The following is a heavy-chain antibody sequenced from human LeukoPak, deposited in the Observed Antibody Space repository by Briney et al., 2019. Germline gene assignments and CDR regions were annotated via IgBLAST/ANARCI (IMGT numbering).Heavy chain of an antibody. CDR2: ISGSGGST. D-gene: IGHD6-19*01. Sequence: PGGSLRLSCAASGFTFSSYGMSWVRQAPGKGLEWVSAISGSGGSTYYADSVKGRFTISRDNAKNSLYLQMNSLRAEDTAVYYCARGSTGDYWGQGTLVTVSS. CDR1: GFTFSSYG. CDR3: ARGSTGDY. J-gene: IGHJ4*02. V-gene: IGHV3-23*01.